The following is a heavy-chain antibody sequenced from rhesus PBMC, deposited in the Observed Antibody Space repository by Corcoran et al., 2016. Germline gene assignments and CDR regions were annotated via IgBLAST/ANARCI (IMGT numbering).Heavy chain of an antibody. J-gene: IGHJ4*01. V-gene: IGHV4-122*02. Sequence: QVQLQESGPGLVKPSETLSLTCAVSGGSISSGYYYWSWIRQPPGKGLEWIGYITYSGSTSYNPSLKSRVTISRDTSKNQFSLKLSSVTAADTVVYYCARPTYGSSSPFDYWGQGVLVTVSS. D-gene: IGHD4-29*01. CDR1: GGSISSGYYY. CDR2: ITYSGST. CDR3: ARPTYGSSSPFDY.